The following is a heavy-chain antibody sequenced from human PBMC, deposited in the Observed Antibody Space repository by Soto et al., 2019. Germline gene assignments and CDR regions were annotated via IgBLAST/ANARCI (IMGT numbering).Heavy chain of an antibody. CDR3: ARDMRLLWFGESMDNWFDP. V-gene: IGHV1-18*01. D-gene: IGHD3-10*01. CDR2: ISAYNGNT. Sequence: ASVKVSCTASGYTFTSYGISWVRQAPGQGLEWMGWISAYNGNTNYAQKLQGRVTMTTDTSTSTAYMELRSLRSDDTAVYYCARDMRLLWFGESMDNWFDPWGQGTLVTVSS. CDR1: GYTFTSYG. J-gene: IGHJ5*02.